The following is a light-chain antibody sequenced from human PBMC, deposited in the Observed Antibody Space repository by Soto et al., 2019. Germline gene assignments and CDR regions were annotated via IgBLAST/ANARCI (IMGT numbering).Light chain of an antibody. Sequence: QSALTQPRSVSGSPGQSVTISCTGTTSDVGGYNFVSWYQQHPGKAPKLIIFDVSYRPSGVPDRFSGSKSGNTASLTISGLQAEDEADFYCCSYAGTYPGLFGGGTKLTVL. J-gene: IGLJ3*02. CDR1: TSDVGGYNF. CDR3: CSYAGTYPGL. V-gene: IGLV2-11*01. CDR2: DVS.